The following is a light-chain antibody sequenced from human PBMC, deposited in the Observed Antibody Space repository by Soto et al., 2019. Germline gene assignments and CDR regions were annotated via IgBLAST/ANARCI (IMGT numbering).Light chain of an antibody. J-gene: IGLJ2*01. Sequence: QSALTQPASVSGSPGQSITISCTGTSSDVGGYHYVSWYQPHPGKAPKLMIYDVSKRPSGVSNRFSGSKSGNTASLTISGLQAEDEADYYCSSYTSSSTVVFAGGTKLTVL. V-gene: IGLV2-14*01. CDR3: SSYTSSSTVV. CDR2: DVS. CDR1: SSDVGGYHY.